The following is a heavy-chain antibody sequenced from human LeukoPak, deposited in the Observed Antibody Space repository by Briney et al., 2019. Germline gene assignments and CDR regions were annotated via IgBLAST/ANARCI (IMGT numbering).Heavy chain of an antibody. CDR2: ISGSGDST. Sequence: GGSLRLSCAASGFTFSSYAMSWVRQAPGKGLEWVSAISGSGDSTYYADSVKGRFTISRDNSKNTLYLQMNSLRAEDTAVYFCVKDGVNYYYYMDVWGKGTTVTVSS. CDR1: GFTFSSYA. V-gene: IGHV3-23*01. J-gene: IGHJ6*03. CDR3: VKDGVNYYYYMDV.